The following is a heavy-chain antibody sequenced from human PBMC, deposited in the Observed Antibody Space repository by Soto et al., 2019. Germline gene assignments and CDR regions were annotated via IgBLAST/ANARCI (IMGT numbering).Heavy chain of an antibody. Sequence: PGESLKISCKGSGYDFTSYLIGWVRQMPGKGLEWMGSIYPADSNIRYSPSFQGQVTISADKSIRSAYLRWTSLKDSDTGMYYCAVWYYSDSSGYKGYYFDYWGQGTLVTVSS. CDR1: GYDFTSYL. J-gene: IGHJ4*02. D-gene: IGHD3-22*01. V-gene: IGHV5-51*01. CDR2: IYPADSNI. CDR3: AVWYYSDSSGYKGYYFDY.